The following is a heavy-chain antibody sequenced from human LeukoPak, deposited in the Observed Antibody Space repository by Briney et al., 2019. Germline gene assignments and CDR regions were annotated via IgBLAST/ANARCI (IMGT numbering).Heavy chain of an antibody. D-gene: IGHD3-10*01. CDR2: ISGSGGST. J-gene: IGHJ4*02. Sequence: GGSLRLSCAASGFTFSSYAMSWVRQAPGKGLEWVSAISGSGGSTYYADSVKGRFTISRDNSKNTLYLQMNSLRAGDTAVYYCAKDYYYGSGSYSFDYWGQGTLVTVSS. V-gene: IGHV3-23*01. CDR1: GFTFSSYA. CDR3: AKDYYYGSGSYSFDY.